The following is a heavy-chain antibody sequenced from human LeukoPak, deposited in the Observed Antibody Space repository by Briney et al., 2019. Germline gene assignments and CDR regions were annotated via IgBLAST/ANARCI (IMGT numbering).Heavy chain of an antibody. V-gene: IGHV1-2*02. CDR2: INPNSGGT. J-gene: IGHJ4*02. Sequence: ASVKVSCKASGYTFTGYYMHWVRQAPGQGLEWMGGINPNSGGTNYAQKFQGRVTMTRDTSISTAYMELSRLRSDDTAVYYCAREKANGAAPLGFDYWGQGTLVTVSS. D-gene: IGHD2-8*01. CDR1: GYTFTGYY. CDR3: AREKANGAAPLGFDY.